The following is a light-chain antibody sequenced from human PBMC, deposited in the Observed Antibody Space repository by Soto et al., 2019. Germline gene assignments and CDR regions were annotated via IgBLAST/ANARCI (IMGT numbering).Light chain of an antibody. CDR1: RSVSNN. J-gene: IGKJ1*01. CDR3: LQYNLWPGT. V-gene: IGKV3-15*01. Sequence: IVMTQSPATLSVSPGERATLSCRASRSVSNNLAWYQQKPGQAPRLLIYGASTRATGITARFSGSASGTEFTLTVNSLLSVGSAVYYWLQYNLWPGTFRQATKVEIK. CDR2: GAS.